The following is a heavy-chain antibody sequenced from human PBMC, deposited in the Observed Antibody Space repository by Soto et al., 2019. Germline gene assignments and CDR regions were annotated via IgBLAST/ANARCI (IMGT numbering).Heavy chain of an antibody. J-gene: IGHJ4*02. D-gene: IGHD2-15*01. CDR1: GFTFSSYG. CDR3: AKDRGYCSGGSCSHIDY. CDR2: ISYDGSNK. V-gene: IGHV3-30*18. Sequence: QVQLVESGGGVVQPGRSLRLSCAASGFTFSSYGMHWVRQAPGKGLEWVAVISYDGSNKYYADSVKGRFTISRDNSKNTLYLQRNSLRAEDTAVYYCAKDRGYCSGGSCSHIDYWGQGTLVTVSS.